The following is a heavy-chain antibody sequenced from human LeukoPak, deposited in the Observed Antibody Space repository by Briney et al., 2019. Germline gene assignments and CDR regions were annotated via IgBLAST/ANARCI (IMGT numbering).Heavy chain of an antibody. CDR3: ARDLHYGSGSYYNE. D-gene: IGHD3-10*01. Sequence: PSETLSLTCAVSGGSISSSNWWSWVRQPPGKGLEWIGEIYHSGSTNYNPSLKSRVTISVDKSKNQFSLKLSSVTAADTAVYYCARDLHYGSGSYYNEWGQGTLVTVSS. CDR2: IYHSGST. V-gene: IGHV4-4*02. CDR1: GGSISSSNW. J-gene: IGHJ4*02.